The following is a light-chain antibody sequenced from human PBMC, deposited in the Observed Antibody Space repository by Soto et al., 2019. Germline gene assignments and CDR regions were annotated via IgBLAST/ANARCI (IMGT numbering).Light chain of an antibody. V-gene: IGKV1-39*01. J-gene: IGKJ3*01. CDR3: QQSSSSLFT. CDR1: QSISSF. CDR2: GAS. Sequence: DIHMTQSPSSLSASVGDRVTITCRASQSISSFLNWYQQKPGKAPNLLIYGASNLQSGVPSRFSGSGSGTDFTLTISSLQSEDFATYYCQQSSSSLFTFGPGTKVDIK.